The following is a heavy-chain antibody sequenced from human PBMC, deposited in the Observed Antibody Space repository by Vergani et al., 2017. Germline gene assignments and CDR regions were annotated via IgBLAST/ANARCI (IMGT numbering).Heavy chain of an antibody. CDR1: GGSISSGGYY. J-gene: IGHJ3*02. V-gene: IGHV4-31*01. CDR2: IYYSGST. D-gene: IGHD3-3*01. CDR3: ARSHSIYDFWSGYRYDAFDI. Sequence: QVQLQESGPGLVKPSQTLSLTCTVSGGSISSGGYYWSWIRQHPGKGLEWIGYIYYSGSTYYNPSLKSLVTISVDTSKNQFSLKLSSVTAADTAVYYCARSHSIYDFWSGYRYDAFDIWGQGTMVTVSS.